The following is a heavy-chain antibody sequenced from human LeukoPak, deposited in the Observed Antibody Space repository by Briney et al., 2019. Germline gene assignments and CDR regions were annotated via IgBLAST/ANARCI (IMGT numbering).Heavy chain of an antibody. CDR3: ARDFFHGHCSGLTCFLLDS. J-gene: IGHJ4*02. CDR1: GYTFSSYG. D-gene: IGHD2-15*01. CDR2: ISAHYGNT. V-gene: IGHV1-18*01. Sequence: ASVKVSCKASGYTFSSYGITWVRQAPGQGLEWMGWISAHYGNTNYEQKFQGRLTMTTDTSTNTAYMELRSLRPDDTAVYYCARDFFHGHCSGLTCFLLDSWGQGSLVAVSS.